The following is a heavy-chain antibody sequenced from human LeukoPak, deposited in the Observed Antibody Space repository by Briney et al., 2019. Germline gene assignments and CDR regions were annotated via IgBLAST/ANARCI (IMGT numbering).Heavy chain of an antibody. CDR1: GFTFNNAW. CDR2: IKHDGSDK. J-gene: IGHJ6*02. Sequence: GGSLRLSCVVSGFTFNNAWMSWFRQAPGKGLQWVASIKHDGSDKYYVDSVKGRFTISRDNAKNPLYLQVNTLRADDTAVYFCPRMPPETYSNGKYYYYGMDVWGQGTTVTVSS. CDR3: PRMPPETYSNGKYYYYGMDV. D-gene: IGHD5-18*01. V-gene: IGHV3-7*01.